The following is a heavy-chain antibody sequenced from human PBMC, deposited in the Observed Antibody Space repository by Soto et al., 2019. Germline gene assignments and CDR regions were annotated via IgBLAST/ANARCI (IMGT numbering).Heavy chain of an antibody. CDR3: VRSFGWYAIDY. J-gene: IGHJ4*01. V-gene: IGHV4-4*02. Sequence: QVLLQESGPGLVQPSGTLSLSCAVSGVSISSNYYWGWVRQPPGKGLEWLGDISHIGSVNYSPSLMSRVTISMDRSENQFSLKLNSVTAADTAVYYCVRSFGWYAIDYWGHGTLVIVSS. CDR2: ISHIGSV. CDR1: GVSISSNYY. D-gene: IGHD6-19*01.